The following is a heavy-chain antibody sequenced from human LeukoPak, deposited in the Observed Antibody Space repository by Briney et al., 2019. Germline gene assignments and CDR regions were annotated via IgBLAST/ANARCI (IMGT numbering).Heavy chain of an antibody. V-gene: IGHV3-23*01. CDR2: ISGSGGST. CDR3: AKDPTPYCSGWYNY. J-gene: IGHJ4*02. Sequence: PGGSLRLSCAASGFTVSSNYMSWVRQAPGKGLEWVSAISGSGGSTYYADSVKGRFTISRDNSKNTLYLQMNSLRAEDTAVYYCAKDPTPYCSGWYNYWGQGTLVTVSS. CDR1: GFTVSSNY. D-gene: IGHD6-19*01.